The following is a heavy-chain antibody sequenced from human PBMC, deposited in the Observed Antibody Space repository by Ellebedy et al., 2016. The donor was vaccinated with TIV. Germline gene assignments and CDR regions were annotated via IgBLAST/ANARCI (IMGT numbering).Heavy chain of an antibody. CDR1: GDSFSDYY. J-gene: IGHJ4*02. CDR3: ARGLDDSGSYYPYFFDY. Sequence: SETLSLTCAVQGDSFSDYYWTWIRQPPGKGLEWIGEINHSRSTNYNPSLRSRVSISIDKSKKEFSLTLNSVTAADAGVYYCARGLDDSGSYYPYFFDYWGQGSLVTVSS. CDR2: INHSRST. V-gene: IGHV4-34*01. D-gene: IGHD3-10*01.